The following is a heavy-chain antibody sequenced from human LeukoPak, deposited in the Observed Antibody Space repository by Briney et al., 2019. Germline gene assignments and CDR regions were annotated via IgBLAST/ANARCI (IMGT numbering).Heavy chain of an antibody. D-gene: IGHD3-3*01. CDR2: ICYSGST. Sequence: SETLSLTCTVSGGSISSGGYYWSWIRQHPGKGLEWIGYICYSGSTYYNPSLKSRVTISVDTSKNQFSLKLSSVTAADTAVYCCARATTYYDFWSAINWGQGTLVTVSS. J-gene: IGHJ4*02. CDR1: GGSISSGGYY. V-gene: IGHV4-31*03. CDR3: ARATTYYDFWSAIN.